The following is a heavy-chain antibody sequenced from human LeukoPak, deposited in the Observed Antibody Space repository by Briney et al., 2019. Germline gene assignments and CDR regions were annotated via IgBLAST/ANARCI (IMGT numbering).Heavy chain of an antibody. D-gene: IGHD6-19*01. CDR2: ISAYNGNT. CDR3: ATTAVAGPNDAFDI. CDR1: GYTFTSYG. J-gene: IGHJ3*02. Sequence: ASVKVSCTASGYTFTSYGISWVRQAPGQGLEWMGSISAYNGNTNYAQQLQGRVTMTTDTSTSTAYMELRSLRSDGTAVYYCATTAVAGPNDAFDIWDQGTMVTVSS. V-gene: IGHV1-18*01.